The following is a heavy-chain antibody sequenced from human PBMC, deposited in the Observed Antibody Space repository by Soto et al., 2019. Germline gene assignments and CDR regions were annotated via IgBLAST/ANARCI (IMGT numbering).Heavy chain of an antibody. V-gene: IGHV1-18*04. CDR3: ARDPPITGSLRGTPLMAV. Sequence: ASVKVSCKASGYTFTSYGISWVRQAPGQGLEWMGWISAYNGNTNYAQKLQGRVTMTTDTSTSTAYMELRSLISDDAAVYYCARDPPITGSLRGTPLMAVWGQGTTVTVS. CDR1: GYTFTSYG. J-gene: IGHJ6*02. D-gene: IGHD1-20*01. CDR2: ISAYNGNT.